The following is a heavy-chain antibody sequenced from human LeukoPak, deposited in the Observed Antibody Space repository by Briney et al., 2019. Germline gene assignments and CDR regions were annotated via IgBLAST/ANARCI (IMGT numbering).Heavy chain of an antibody. J-gene: IGHJ4*02. CDR2: ISSSSSYI. CDR1: GFTFSSYS. CDR3: ARGRDTIFGVVDC. D-gene: IGHD3-3*01. V-gene: IGHV3-21*01. Sequence: GGSLRLSCAASGFTFSSYSMNWVRQAPGKGLEWVSSISSSSSYIYYADSVKGRFTISRDNAKNSLYLQMNSLRAEDTAVYYCARGRDTIFGVVDCWGQGTLVTVSS.